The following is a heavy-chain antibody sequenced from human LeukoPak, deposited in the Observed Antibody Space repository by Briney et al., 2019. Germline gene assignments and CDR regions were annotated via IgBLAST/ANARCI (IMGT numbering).Heavy chain of an antibody. CDR1: GYSISSGYY. CDR3: ARGLVGFGPTYYFDY. CDR2: IYHSGST. D-gene: IGHD3-10*01. Sequence: SETLSLTCTVSGYSISSGYYWGWIRQPPGKGLEWIGSIYHSGSTYYNPSLKIRVTISVDTSKNQFSLKLSSVTAADTAVYYCARGLVGFGPTYYFDYWGQGILVTVSS. V-gene: IGHV4-38-2*02. J-gene: IGHJ4*02.